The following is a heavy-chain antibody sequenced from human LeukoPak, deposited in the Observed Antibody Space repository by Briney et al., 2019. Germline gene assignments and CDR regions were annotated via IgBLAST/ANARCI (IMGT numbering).Heavy chain of an antibody. CDR2: TYYRSQWYN. V-gene: IGHV6-1*01. J-gene: IGHJ4*02. CDR3: TRDFDY. CDR1: GDSVSSNSAS. Sequence: SQTLSLTCAISGDSVSSNSASWNWVRQTPSRGLEWLGRTYYRSQWYNDYAVSVKSRIDIYPDTSKNQFSLRLNSVTPEDTAMYYCTRDFDYWGQGTLVTVSS.